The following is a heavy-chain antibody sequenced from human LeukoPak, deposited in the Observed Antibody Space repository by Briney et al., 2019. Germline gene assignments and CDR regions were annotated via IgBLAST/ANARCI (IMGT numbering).Heavy chain of an antibody. J-gene: IGHJ4*02. Sequence: PGGSLRLSCAASGFTLSSYTMHWIRQAPGKGLEWVSSISGSNSYIFYADSGKGRFTVSRDNAKDSLYLQMNSLRAEDTAVYYCARALTRLTYEGYWGQGTLVTVSS. CDR3: ARALTRLTYEGY. CDR1: GFTLSSYT. D-gene: IGHD1-1*01. V-gene: IGHV3-21*01. CDR2: ISGSNSYI.